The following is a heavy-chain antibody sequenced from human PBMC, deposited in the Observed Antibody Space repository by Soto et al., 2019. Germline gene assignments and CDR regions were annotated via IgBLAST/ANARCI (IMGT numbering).Heavy chain of an antibody. J-gene: IGHJ4*02. V-gene: IGHV1-18*01. D-gene: IGHD1-1*01. CDR3: ARGRYGDY. CDR1: GYTFTSYG. CDR2: ISAHNGNT. Sequence: QVHLLQSGAEVKKPGASVKGSCKCSGYTFTSYGITWVRQAPGQGLEWMGWISAHNGNTDYAQKLQGRVTVTRDTSTSTAYMELRSLRSDDTAVYYCARGRYGDYWGQGALVTFSS.